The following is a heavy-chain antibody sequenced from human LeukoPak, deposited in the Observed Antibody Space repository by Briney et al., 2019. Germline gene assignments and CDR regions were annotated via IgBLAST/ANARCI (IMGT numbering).Heavy chain of an antibody. CDR2: ISYDGSNK. CDR3: ARDRGSYYYYYGMDV. V-gene: IGHV3-30-3*01. CDR1: GFTFGSYA. Sequence: GGSLRLSCAASGFTFGSYAMHWVRQAPGKGLEWVAVISYDGSNKYYADSVKGRFTISRDNSKNTLYLQMNSLRAEDTAVYYCARDRGSYYYYYGMDVWGQGTTVTVSS. D-gene: IGHD1-26*01. J-gene: IGHJ6*02.